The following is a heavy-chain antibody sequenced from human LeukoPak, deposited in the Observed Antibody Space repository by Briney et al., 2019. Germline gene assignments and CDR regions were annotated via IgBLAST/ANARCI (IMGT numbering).Heavy chain of an antibody. CDR2: IYYSGST. Sequence: SETLSLTCTVSGGSISSSSYYWGWIRQPPGKGLEWIGSIYYSGSTYYNPSLKSRVTISVDTSKNQFSLKLSSVTAADTAVYYCARGKDNGDDFDYWGQGTLVTVSS. J-gene: IGHJ4*02. CDR1: GGSISSSSYY. CDR3: ARGKDNGDDFDY. D-gene: IGHD4-17*01. V-gene: IGHV4-39*07.